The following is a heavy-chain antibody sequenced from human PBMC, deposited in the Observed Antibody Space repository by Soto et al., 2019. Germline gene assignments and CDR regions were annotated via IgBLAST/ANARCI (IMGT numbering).Heavy chain of an antibody. CDR1: CYTFLTYD. V-gene: IGHV1-18*01. Sequence: ASLKVSCESSCYTFLTYDISWVRQAPGQGLEWMGWISTKNGHTNYSQNLQGRATMTTDTSTNTAYLELRNLRSDDTAVYFCARDHFPWFDPWGQGTLVTVSS. J-gene: IGHJ5*02. CDR3: ARDHFPWFDP. CDR2: ISTKNGHT. D-gene: IGHD3-3*02.